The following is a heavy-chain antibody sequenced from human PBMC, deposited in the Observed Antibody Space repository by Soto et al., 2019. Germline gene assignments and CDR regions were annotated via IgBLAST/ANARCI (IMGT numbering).Heavy chain of an antibody. V-gene: IGHV3-30*18. CDR3: AKGGYSYVTHAFDI. CDR1: GFTFSSYG. Sequence: GGSLRLSCAASGFTFSSYGMHWVRQAPGKGLEWVAVISYDGSNKYYADSVKGRFTISRDNSKNTLYLQMNSLRAEDTAVYYCAKGGYSYVTHAFDIWGQGTMVTVS. D-gene: IGHD5-18*01. CDR2: ISYDGSNK. J-gene: IGHJ3*02.